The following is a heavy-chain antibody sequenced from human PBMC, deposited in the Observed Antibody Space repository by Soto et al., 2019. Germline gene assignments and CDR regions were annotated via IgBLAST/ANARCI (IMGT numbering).Heavy chain of an antibody. D-gene: IGHD2-15*01. J-gene: IGHJ5*02. Sequence: QVQLVESGGGVVQPGRSPRLSCAASGFTFSNFGMHWVRQAPGKGLEWVAAISSDGGDKYYSHSVKDRFTISRDNSKNKLFRQMNSLRVEDTAVYYCVKGSDVARQELDHWGQGILVTVSS. CDR1: GFTFSNFG. CDR2: ISSDGGDK. V-gene: IGHV3-30*18. CDR3: VKGSDVARQELDH.